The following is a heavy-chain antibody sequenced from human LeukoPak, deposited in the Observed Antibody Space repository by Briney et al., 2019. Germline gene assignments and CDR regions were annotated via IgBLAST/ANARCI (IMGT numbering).Heavy chain of an antibody. CDR3: ARHGSGWSFDY. CDR2: IYNSGTA. J-gene: IGHJ4*02. CDR1: GGSISTYY. D-gene: IGHD6-19*01. Sequence: SETLSLTCKVSGGSISTYYWSWFRQPPGKGLEWIGYIYNSGTATYNPSLKSRVTISVDTSKNQFSLKLTSVSTTDTAVYYCARHGSGWSFDYWGQGVLVTVSS. V-gene: IGHV4-59*01.